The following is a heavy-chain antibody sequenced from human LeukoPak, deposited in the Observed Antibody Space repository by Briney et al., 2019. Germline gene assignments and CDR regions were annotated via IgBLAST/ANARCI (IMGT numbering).Heavy chain of an antibody. V-gene: IGHV4-59*01. J-gene: IGHJ4*02. CDR1: VGTMYRCY. CDR2: IYSSGST. Sequence: SETLSLLCSVWVGTMYRCYALCLRQPPGKGLEWIGYIYSSGSTNYNPSLKSRVNISIDTSENQFSLKLSSVTAADTAVYYCARRSLGSDFDFWGQGALVTVSS. CDR3: ARRSLGSDFDF. D-gene: IGHD1-26*01.